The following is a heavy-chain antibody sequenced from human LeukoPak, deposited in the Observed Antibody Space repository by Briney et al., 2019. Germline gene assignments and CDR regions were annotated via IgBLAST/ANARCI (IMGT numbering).Heavy chain of an antibody. Sequence: PGGSLRLSCAASGFTVSSNYMSWVRQAPGKGLEWVSVIYSGGSTYYADSVKGRFTISRDNSKNTLYLQMNSLRAEDTAVYYCARTRIAAAGTFYFDYWGQGTLVTVSS. D-gene: IGHD6-13*01. CDR1: GFTVSSNY. CDR2: IYSGGST. V-gene: IGHV3-53*01. CDR3: ARTRIAAAGTFYFDY. J-gene: IGHJ4*02.